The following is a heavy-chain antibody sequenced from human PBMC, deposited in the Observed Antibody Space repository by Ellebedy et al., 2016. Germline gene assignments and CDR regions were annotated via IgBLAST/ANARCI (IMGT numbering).Heavy chain of an antibody. Sequence: SETLSLTXTVPGGSIRSGGYYWSWIRQHPGKGLEWIGYIYYSGNTYYNPSLKSRVTISVDTSKNQFSLKLSSVTAADTAMYYCARVATGDWGQGTLVTVAS. CDR2: IYYSGNT. CDR1: GGSIRSGGYY. CDR3: ARVATGD. D-gene: IGHD5-12*01. V-gene: IGHV4-31*03. J-gene: IGHJ4*02.